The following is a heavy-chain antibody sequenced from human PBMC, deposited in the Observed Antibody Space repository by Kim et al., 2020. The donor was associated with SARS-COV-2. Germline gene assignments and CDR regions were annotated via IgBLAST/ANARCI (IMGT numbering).Heavy chain of an antibody. CDR2: INTNTGNP. J-gene: IGHJ6*02. Sequence: ASVKVSCKASGYTFTSAAMNWVRQAPGQGLEWMGWINTNTGNPTYAQGFTGRFVFSLDTSVSTAYLQISSLKAEDTAVYYCARWPDIVVVVAATGELDYYYGMDVWGQGTTVTVSS. V-gene: IGHV7-4-1*02. CDR3: ARWPDIVVVVAATGELDYYYGMDV. CDR1: GYTFTSAA. D-gene: IGHD2-15*01.